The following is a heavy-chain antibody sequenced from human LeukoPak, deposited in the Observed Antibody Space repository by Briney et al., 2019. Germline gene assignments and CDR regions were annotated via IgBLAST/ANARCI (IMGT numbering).Heavy chain of an antibody. Sequence: SETLSLTCTVSGGSISSSNYYWGWIRQPPGKGLEWIGYIYYSGNTNYNPSLKSRVTISVDTSKNQFSLKLSSVTAADTAVYYCARVRWGIYYYMDVWGKGTTVTVSS. CDR1: GGSISSSNYY. J-gene: IGHJ6*03. CDR3: ARVRWGIYYYMDV. D-gene: IGHD2-8*02. CDR2: IYYSGNT. V-gene: IGHV4-61*05.